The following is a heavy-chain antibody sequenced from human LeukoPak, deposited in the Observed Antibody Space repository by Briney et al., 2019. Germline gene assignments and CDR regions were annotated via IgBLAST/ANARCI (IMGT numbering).Heavy chain of an antibody. CDR2: ISWNSGSI. CDR1: GFTFDDYA. V-gene: IGHV3-9*01. D-gene: IGHD3-3*01. Sequence: GGSLRLSCAASGFTFDDYAMHWVRQAPGKGLEWVSGISWNSGSIGYADSVKGRFTISRDNAKNSLYLQMNSLRAEDTALYYCAREDTIFGVAHWGQGTLVTVSS. CDR3: AREDTIFGVAH. J-gene: IGHJ1*01.